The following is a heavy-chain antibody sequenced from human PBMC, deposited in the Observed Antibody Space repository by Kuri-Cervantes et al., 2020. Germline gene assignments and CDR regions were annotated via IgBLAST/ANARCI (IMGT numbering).Heavy chain of an antibody. CDR3: AREEGMYFDSSGAYYNWFDP. D-gene: IGHD3-22*01. CDR1: GGSISSYY. CDR2: IYYSGST. V-gene: IGHV4-59*12. Sequence: SETLSLTCTVSGGSISSYYWSWIRQPPGKGLEWIGYIYYSGSTNYNPSLKSRVTISVDKSKNQFSLKLSSVTAADTAVYYCAREEGMYFDSSGAYYNWFDPWGQGTLVTVSS. J-gene: IGHJ5*02.